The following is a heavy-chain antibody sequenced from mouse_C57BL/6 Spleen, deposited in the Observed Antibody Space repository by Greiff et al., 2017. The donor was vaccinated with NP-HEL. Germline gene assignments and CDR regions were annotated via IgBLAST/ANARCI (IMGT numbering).Heavy chain of an antibody. J-gene: IGHJ3*01. CDR3: AREVYDGYSMFAY. CDR2: INPNNGGT. V-gene: IGHV1-22*01. Sequence: VQLQQSGPELVKPGASVKMSCKASGYTFTDYNMHWVKQSHGKSLEWIGYINPNNGGTSYNQKFKGKATLTVNKSSSTAYMELRSLTSEDSAVYYCAREVYDGYSMFAYWGQGTLVTVSA. CDR1: GYTFTDYN. D-gene: IGHD2-3*01.